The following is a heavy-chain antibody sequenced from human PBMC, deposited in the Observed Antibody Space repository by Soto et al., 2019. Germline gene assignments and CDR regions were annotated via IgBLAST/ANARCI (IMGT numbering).Heavy chain of an antibody. CDR2: INHSGST. CDR1: GGSFIGYY. Sequence: SETLSLTCAVYGGSFIGYYWSWIRQPPWKGLEWIGEINHSGSTNYNPSLKSRVTISVDTSKNQFSLKLSSVTAADTAVYYCARGHSVAARRYYYYYMDVWGKGTTVTVSS. D-gene: IGHD6-6*01. J-gene: IGHJ6*03. CDR3: ARGHSVAARRYYYYYMDV. V-gene: IGHV4-34*01.